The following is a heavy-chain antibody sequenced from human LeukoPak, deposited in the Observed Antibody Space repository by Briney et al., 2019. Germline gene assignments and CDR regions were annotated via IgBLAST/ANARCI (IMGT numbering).Heavy chain of an antibody. V-gene: IGHV1-2*02. J-gene: IGHJ4*02. D-gene: IGHD3-22*01. CDR1: GYTFTGYY. CDR3: ARDYLGDSSGFFDY. Sequence: ASVKVSCKASGYTFTGYYMHWLRQAPGKGLEWMGWINPNSGGTNYAQKFQGRVTMTRDTSISTAYMELSRLRSDDTAVYYCARDYLGDSSGFFDYWGQGTLVTVSS. CDR2: INPNSGGT.